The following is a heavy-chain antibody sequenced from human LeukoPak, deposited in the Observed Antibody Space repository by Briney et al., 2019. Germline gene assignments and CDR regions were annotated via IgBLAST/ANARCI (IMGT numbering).Heavy chain of an antibody. J-gene: IGHJ4*02. CDR3: ASIAVVTGAIDY. Sequence: SETLSLTCTVSGGSVSSGDYYWSWLRQPPGQGLEWIGYIYDSETTSYNPSLKSRLTISVDTSKNQFSLRLSSVTAADTAVYYCASIAVVTGAIDYWGQGTLVTVSS. CDR1: GGSVSSGDYY. CDR2: IYDSETT. D-gene: IGHD2-2*01. V-gene: IGHV4-30-4*01.